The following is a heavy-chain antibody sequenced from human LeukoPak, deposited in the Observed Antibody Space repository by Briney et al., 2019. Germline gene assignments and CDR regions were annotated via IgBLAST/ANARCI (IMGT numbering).Heavy chain of an antibody. CDR2: FDPEDGET. D-gene: IGHD3-16*02. CDR1: GYTLTELS. CDR3: VWDWGSYPY. Sequence: ASVKVSCKVSGYTLTELSMHWVRQAPGKGLEWMGGFDPEDGETIYAQKFQGRVTITADKSTSTAYMELSSLRSEDTAVYYCVWDWGSYPYWGQGTLVTVSS. J-gene: IGHJ4*02. V-gene: IGHV1-24*01.